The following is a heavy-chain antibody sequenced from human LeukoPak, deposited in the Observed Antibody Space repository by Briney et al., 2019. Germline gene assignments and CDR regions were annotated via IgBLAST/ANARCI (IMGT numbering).Heavy chain of an antibody. CDR2: ISGSGGST. CDR3: AKDSSGWYNIDYFDY. Sequence: GGSLRLSCAASGFTFSSYWMSWVRQAPGKGLEWVSAISGSGGSTYYADSVKGRFTISRDNSKNTLYLQMNSLRAEDTAVYYCAKDSSGWYNIDYFDYWGQGTLVTVSS. J-gene: IGHJ4*02. D-gene: IGHD6-19*01. CDR1: GFTFSSYW. V-gene: IGHV3-23*01.